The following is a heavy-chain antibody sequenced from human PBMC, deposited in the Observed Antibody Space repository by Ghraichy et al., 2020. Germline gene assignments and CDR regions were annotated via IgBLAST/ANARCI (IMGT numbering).Heavy chain of an antibody. CDR2: IYTSGNT. CDR3: ARGYCSGGTCYYFDY. J-gene: IGHJ4*02. CDR1: GGSISSYY. V-gene: IGHV4-4*07. Sequence: SETLSLTCTVSGGSISSYYWSWIRQPAGKGLEWIGRIYTSGNTNYNPSLKSRVTISVDTSKNQFSLKLSSVTVADTAVYYCARGYCSGGTCYYFDYWGQGILVTVSS. D-gene: IGHD2-15*01.